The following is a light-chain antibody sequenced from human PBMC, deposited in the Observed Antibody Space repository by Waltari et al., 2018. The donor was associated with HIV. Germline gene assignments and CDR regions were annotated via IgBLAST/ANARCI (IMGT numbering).Light chain of an antibody. V-gene: IGKV1-33*01. Sequence: DIQMTQSPSSLSASVGDRVTIPCQASQDISNYLNWYQQKPGKAPKLLIYDASNLETGVPSRFSGSGSGTDFTFTISSLQPEDIATYYCQQYDNLPRVYTFGQGTKLEIK. J-gene: IGKJ2*01. CDR1: QDISNY. CDR2: DAS. CDR3: QQYDNLPRVYT.